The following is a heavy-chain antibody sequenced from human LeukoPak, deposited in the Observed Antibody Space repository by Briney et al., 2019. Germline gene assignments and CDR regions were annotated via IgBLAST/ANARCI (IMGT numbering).Heavy chain of an antibody. CDR3: ARGGHCSTTSCSNYDGMDV. CDR2: TWYDGSNK. J-gene: IGHJ6*02. CDR1: GFTFSSYG. D-gene: IGHD2-2*01. Sequence: PGGSLRLSCAASGFTFSSYGMHWVRQAPGKGLEWVAATWYDGSNKYYADSVKGRFTISRDNSKNTLFLQMNSLRAEDTAVYFCARGGHCSTTSCSNYDGMDVWGQGTTLTVPS. V-gene: IGHV3-33*01.